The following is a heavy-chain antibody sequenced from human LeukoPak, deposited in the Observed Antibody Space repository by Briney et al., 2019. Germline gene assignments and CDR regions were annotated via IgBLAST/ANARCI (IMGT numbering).Heavy chain of an antibody. J-gene: IGHJ5*02. Sequence: GESLQISCKGTGYSFISYWIGWVRQTPGKGLEWMGNIYPGDSDTRYSPSFQGQVTISADKSISTAYLQWSSLKASDTAMYYCAREDSTRCSSTSCPNWFDPWGQGTLVTVSS. V-gene: IGHV5-51*01. CDR1: GYSFISYW. D-gene: IGHD2-2*01. CDR2: IYPGDSDT. CDR3: AREDSTRCSSTSCPNWFDP.